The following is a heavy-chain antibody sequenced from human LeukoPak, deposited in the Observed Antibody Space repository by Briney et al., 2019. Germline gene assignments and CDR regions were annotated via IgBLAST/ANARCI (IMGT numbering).Heavy chain of an antibody. CDR1: GFTFSSYG. D-gene: IGHD3-3*01. V-gene: IGHV3-30*18. CDR2: ISYDGSNK. J-gene: IGHJ6*02. CDR3: AKGFWSGDAYYYYGMDV. Sequence: GGSLRLSCAASGFTFSSYGMHWVRRAPGKVLEWVAVISYDGSNKYYADSAKGRFTISRDNSKNTLYLQMNSLRAEDTAVYYCAKGFWSGDAYYYYGMDVWGQGTTVTVSS.